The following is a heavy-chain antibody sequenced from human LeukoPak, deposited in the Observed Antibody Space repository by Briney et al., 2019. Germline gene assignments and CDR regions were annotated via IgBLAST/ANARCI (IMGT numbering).Heavy chain of an antibody. D-gene: IGHD3-3*01. CDR1: GFTFRSYG. V-gene: IGHV3-30*02. CDR2: IRYDGSNK. J-gene: IGHJ3*02. Sequence: PGGSRRLSCAASGFTFRSYGMHWVRQAPGKGLEWVAFIRYDGSNKYCADSVKGRLTLSRDNSNNPLYLQMTSLRAHDTAVYSCAKEHVRFFERSALDISGQGTMVTASS. CDR3: AKEHVRFFERSALDI.